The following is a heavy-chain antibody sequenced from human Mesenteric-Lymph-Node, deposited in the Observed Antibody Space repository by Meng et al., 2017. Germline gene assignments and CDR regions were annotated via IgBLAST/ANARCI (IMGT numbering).Heavy chain of an antibody. J-gene: IGHJ3*01. CDR2: TYYRSKWFN. CDR1: GDSVSTNSAG. D-gene: IGHD6-6*01. CDR3: ARSSRHALDF. V-gene: IGHV6-1*01. Sequence: LRLSCAISGDSVSTNSAGWHWIRQSPSRGLEWLGRTYYRSKWFNDYAVSVKSRITINPDTSKNHFSLQLSSVTPEDTAVYYCARSSRHALDFWGQGTMVTVSS.